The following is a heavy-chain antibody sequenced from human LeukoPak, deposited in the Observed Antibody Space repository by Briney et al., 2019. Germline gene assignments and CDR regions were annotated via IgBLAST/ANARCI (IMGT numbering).Heavy chain of an antibody. J-gene: IGHJ5*02. CDR3: ARGRLSYDFWSGYRNWFDP. CDR1: GGSFSGYY. CDR2: IKHSGST. D-gene: IGHD3-3*01. Sequence: PSETLSLTCAVYGGSFSGYYWSWIRQPPGKGLEWIGEIKHSGSTNYNPSLKSRVTISVDTSKNQFSLKLSSVTAADTAVYYCARGRLSYDFWSGYRNWFDPWGQGTLVTVSS. V-gene: IGHV4-34*01.